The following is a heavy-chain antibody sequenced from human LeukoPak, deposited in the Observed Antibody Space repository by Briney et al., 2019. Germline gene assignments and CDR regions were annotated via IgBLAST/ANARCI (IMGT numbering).Heavy chain of an antibody. CDR1: GFTFSSYS. Sequence: KPGGSLRLSCAASGFTFSSYSMNWVRQAPGKGLEWVSSISSSSSYIYYADSVKGRSTISRDNAKNSLYLQMNSLRAEDTAVYYCARENIDSSGYYFDYWGQGTLVTVSS. J-gene: IGHJ4*02. CDR3: ARENIDSSGYYFDY. V-gene: IGHV3-21*01. D-gene: IGHD3-22*01. CDR2: ISSSSSYI.